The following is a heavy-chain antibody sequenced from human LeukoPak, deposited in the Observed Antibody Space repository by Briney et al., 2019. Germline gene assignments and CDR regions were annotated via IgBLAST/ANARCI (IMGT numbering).Heavy chain of an antibody. CDR3: ASSRWYRDAFDI. J-gene: IGHJ3*02. V-gene: IGHV4-34*01. CDR1: GGSFSGYY. D-gene: IGHD4-23*01. CDR2: INHSGST. Sequence: SETLSLTCAVYGGSFSGYYWSWIRQPPGKGLEWIGEINHSGSTNYNPSLKSRVTISVDTSKNQFSLKLSSVTAADTAVYYCASSRWYRDAFDIWGQGTMVTVSS.